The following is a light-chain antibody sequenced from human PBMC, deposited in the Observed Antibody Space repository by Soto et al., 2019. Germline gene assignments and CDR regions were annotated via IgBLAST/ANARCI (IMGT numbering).Light chain of an antibody. CDR3: HQYGSSPRT. V-gene: IGKV3-20*01. CDR2: AAS. J-gene: IGKJ1*01. Sequence: EIVLTQSPGTLSLSPGDGATLSCRASQSVSSNYLAWYQLKPGQAPRLLIYAASFRATGIPDRFSGSGSGTDFTLPIRRLEPEDFAMYFCHQYGSSPRTFGQGTKVEIK. CDR1: QSVSSNY.